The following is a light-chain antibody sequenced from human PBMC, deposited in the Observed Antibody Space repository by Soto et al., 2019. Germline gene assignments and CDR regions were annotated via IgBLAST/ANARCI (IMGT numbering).Light chain of an antibody. CDR3: CSYAGSSTPWV. J-gene: IGLJ3*02. V-gene: IGLV2-23*01. CDR2: EGS. CDR1: SSDVGSYNL. Sequence: QSALTQPASVSGSPGQSITISCTETSSDVGSYNLVSWYQQHPGKAPKLMIYEGSKRPSGVSNRFSGSKSGNTASLTISGLQAEDEADYYCCSYAGSSTPWVFGGGTKVTVL.